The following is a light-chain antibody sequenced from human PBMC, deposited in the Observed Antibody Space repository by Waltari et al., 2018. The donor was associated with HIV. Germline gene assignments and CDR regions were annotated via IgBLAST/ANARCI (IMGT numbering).Light chain of an antibody. CDR2: RNK. J-gene: IGLJ3*02. V-gene: IGLV1-47*01. CDR3: AAWDGSLSGRV. Sequence: QSVLTQPPLASGTPGQRVTISCSGSSSNIGSNYVSWYQQLPGTAPKLLIYRNKQRPSGVPDRFSGSKSGTSASLAISGLRSEDEAAYYCAAWDGSLSGRVFGGGTKLTVL. CDR1: SSNIGSNY.